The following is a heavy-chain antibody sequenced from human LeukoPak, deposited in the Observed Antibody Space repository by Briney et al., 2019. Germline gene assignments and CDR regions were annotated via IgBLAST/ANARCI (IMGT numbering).Heavy chain of an antibody. CDR2: ISYDGSKK. Sequence: TGRSLRLSCAASGFTFSSYGMHWVRQAPGKGLEWVAVISYDGSKKYYADSVKGRFTISRDNSKNTLYLQMNSLRAEDTAVYYCAKDRLGAVVKRFDLWGRGTLVTVSS. CDR3: AKDRLGAVVKRFDL. V-gene: IGHV3-30*18. CDR1: GFTFSSYG. J-gene: IGHJ2*01. D-gene: IGHD6-19*01.